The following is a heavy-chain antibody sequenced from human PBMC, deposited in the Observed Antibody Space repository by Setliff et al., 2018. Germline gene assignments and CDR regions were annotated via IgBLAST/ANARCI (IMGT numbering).Heavy chain of an antibody. J-gene: IGHJ4*02. Sequence: GGSLRLSCAASGFTFSSFWMAWVRQSPGRGLEWVANINQDGSGKFYVDSVKGRFTIFRDNGKNSLYLQMNSLRAEDTAVYYCARASKGLYCGSDCFYTFDSWGPGTLVTVSS. CDR2: INQDGSGK. V-gene: IGHV3-7*01. CDR1: GFTFSSFW. D-gene: IGHD2-21*02. CDR3: ARASKGLYCGSDCFYTFDS.